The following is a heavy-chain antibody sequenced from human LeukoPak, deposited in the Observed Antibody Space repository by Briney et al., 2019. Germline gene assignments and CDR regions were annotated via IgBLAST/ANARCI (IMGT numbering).Heavy chain of an antibody. CDR1: GYTFTSYY. D-gene: IGHD4-17*01. CDR3: ARADGDYMVVDY. Sequence: ASVKVSCKASGYTFTSYYMHWVRQAPGQGLEWMGIINPSGGSTSYAQKFQGRVTMTRDMSTSTVYMELSSLRSEDTAVYYCARADGDYMVVDYWGQGTLVTVSS. J-gene: IGHJ4*02. V-gene: IGHV1-46*01. CDR2: INPSGGST.